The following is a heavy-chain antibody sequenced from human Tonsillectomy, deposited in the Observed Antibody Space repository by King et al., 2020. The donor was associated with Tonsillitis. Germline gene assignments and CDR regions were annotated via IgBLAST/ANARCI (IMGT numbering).Heavy chain of an antibody. V-gene: IGHV5-51*01. D-gene: IGHD3-16*01. CDR2: NYPGDSDT. J-gene: IGHJ6*02. Sequence: VQLVESGAEVKKPGESLRISCKTSGYTFTDYWIGWVRQMPGKGLEWMGVNYPGDSDTRYSPSFQGQVTISADKSISTAYLQCSSLKASDTAMYYCAGRTTRGSGMDVWGQGTTVTVSS. CDR1: GYTFTDYW. CDR3: AGRTTRGSGMDV.